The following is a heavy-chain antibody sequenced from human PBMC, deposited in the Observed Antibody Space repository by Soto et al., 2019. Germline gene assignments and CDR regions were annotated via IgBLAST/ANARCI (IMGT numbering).Heavy chain of an antibody. CDR1: GFTFSTYA. V-gene: IGHV3-30-3*01. CDR3: ATYGSGSAYYYGLDV. CDR2: ISNDGSNN. J-gene: IGHJ6*02. Sequence: GGSLRLSCAASGFTFSTYAMHWVRQAPGKGLEWVAIISNDGSNNYYADSVKGRFTISRDNSKNTLYLQMNSLRPEDTAVYYCATYGSGSAYYYGLDVWGQGTTVTVSS. D-gene: IGHD3-10*01.